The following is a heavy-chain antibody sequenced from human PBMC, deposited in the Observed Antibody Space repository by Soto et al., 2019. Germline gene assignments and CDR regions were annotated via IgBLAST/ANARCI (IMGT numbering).Heavy chain of an antibody. CDR1: GYTFTSYD. D-gene: IGHD2-15*01. V-gene: IGHV1-8*01. CDR2: MNPNSGNT. CDR3: ARGGRYCSGGSCYGRGFDY. Sequence: QVQLVQSGAEVKKPGASVKVSCKASGYTFTSYDINWVRQATGQGLEWMGWMNPNSGNTGYAQKFQGRFNMTRSTSISTAYLELSSLVSEDTAVYYCARGGRYCSGGSCYGRGFDYWGQGTPVTVSS. J-gene: IGHJ4*02.